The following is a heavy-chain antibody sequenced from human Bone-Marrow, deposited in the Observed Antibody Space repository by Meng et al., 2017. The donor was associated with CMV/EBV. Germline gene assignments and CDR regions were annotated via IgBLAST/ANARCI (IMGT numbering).Heavy chain of an antibody. CDR2: INPSGGST. J-gene: IGHJ6*02. V-gene: IGHV1-46*01. CDR3: ARAVAGTNYYYYGIDV. CDR1: GYTFTSYY. D-gene: IGHD1-1*01. Sequence: ASVKVSCKASGYTFTSYYMHWVRQAPGQGLEWMGIINPSGGSTSYAQKFQGRVTITTDESTSTAYMELSSLRSEDTAVYYCARAVAGTNYYYYGIDVWGQGTTVTVSS.